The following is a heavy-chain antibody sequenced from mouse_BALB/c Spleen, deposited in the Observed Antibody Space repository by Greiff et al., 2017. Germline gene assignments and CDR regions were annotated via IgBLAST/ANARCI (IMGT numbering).Heavy chain of an antibody. CDR1: GYTFTSYV. J-gene: IGHJ3*01. CDR3: ARWDRYGGFAY. D-gene: IGHD2-14*01. CDR2: INPYNDGT. Sequence: SGPELVKPGASVKMSCKASGYTFTSYVMHWVKQKPGQGLEWIGYINPYNDGTKYNEKFKGEATLTSDKSSSTAYMELSSLTSEDSAVYYCARWDRYGGFAYWGQGTLVTVSA. V-gene: IGHV1-14*01.